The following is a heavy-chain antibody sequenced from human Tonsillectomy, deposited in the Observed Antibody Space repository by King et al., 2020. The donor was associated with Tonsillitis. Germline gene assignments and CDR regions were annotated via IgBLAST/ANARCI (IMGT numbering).Heavy chain of an antibody. Sequence: VQLVESGGGVVQPGRSLRLSCAASGFTFSSSGMHWVRQAPGKGLEWVAVISYDGSNNYYADSVKGRFTISRDNSKNTLYLQMNSLRTEDTAVDYCEKDLLVGGYTSGYYYGVHVWGQGTTVTVAS. CDR3: EKDLLVGGYTSGYYYGVHV. CDR2: ISYDGSNN. CDR1: GFTFSSSG. J-gene: IGHJ6*02. V-gene: IGHV3-30*18. D-gene: IGHD5-12*01.